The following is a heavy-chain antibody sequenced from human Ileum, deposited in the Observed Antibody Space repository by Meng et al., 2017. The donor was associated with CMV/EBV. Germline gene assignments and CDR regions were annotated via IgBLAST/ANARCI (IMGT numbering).Heavy chain of an antibody. J-gene: IGHJ6*02. CDR3: ARDRYYDFWSGYYMYYYYYYGMDV. CDR2: ISSSSSYI. Sequence: MNWVRQAPGKGLEWVSSISSSSSYIYYADSVKGRFTISRDNAKNSLYLQMNSLRAEDTAVYYCARDRYYDFWSGYYMYYYYYYGMDVWGQGTTVTVSS. D-gene: IGHD3-3*01. V-gene: IGHV3-21*01.